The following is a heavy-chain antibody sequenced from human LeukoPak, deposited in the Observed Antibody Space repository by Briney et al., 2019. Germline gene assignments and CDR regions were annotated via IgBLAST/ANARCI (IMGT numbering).Heavy chain of an antibody. CDR1: GFTFSFYA. CDR3: ARNYGDLDY. V-gene: IGHV3-23*01. J-gene: IGHJ4*02. D-gene: IGHD4-17*01. CDR2: ISGSGQNT. Sequence: PGGSLRLYCAASGFTFSFYAMHWVRQAPGKGLEWVSGISGSGQNTYYADSVKGRFTISRDNAKNSLYLQMNSLRDEDTAVYYCARNYGDLDYWGQGTLVTVSS.